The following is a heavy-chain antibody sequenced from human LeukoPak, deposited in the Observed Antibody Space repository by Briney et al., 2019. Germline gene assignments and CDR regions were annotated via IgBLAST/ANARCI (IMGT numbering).Heavy chain of an antibody. CDR2: ISYDGSNK. J-gene: IGHJ4*02. Sequence: PGRSLRLSCAASGFTFSSYGMHWVRQAPGKGLDWVAVISYDGSNKFYAVSVKGRFTISRDNSKNTLYLQMNSLRAEDTAVYYCAKDPSLITMVRGVLKLSYYFDSWGQGTLVTVSS. CDR1: GFTFSSYG. V-gene: IGHV3-30*18. CDR3: AKDPSLITMVRGVLKLSYYFDS. D-gene: IGHD3-10*01.